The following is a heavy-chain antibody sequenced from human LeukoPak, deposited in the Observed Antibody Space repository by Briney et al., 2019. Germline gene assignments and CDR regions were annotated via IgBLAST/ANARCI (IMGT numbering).Heavy chain of an antibody. CDR1: GFTFSSYA. Sequence: PGGSLRLSCAASGFTFSSYAMSWVRQAPGKGLEWVSGISGSGGSTYYADSVKGRFTISRDNSKNTLYLQMNSLRPEDTAIYYCGRGHYGLDVWGQGTTVTVSS. J-gene: IGHJ6*02. CDR3: GRGHYGLDV. V-gene: IGHV3-23*01. CDR2: ISGSGGST.